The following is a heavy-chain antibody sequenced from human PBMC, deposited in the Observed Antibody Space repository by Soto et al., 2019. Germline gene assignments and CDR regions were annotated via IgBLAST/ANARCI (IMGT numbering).Heavy chain of an antibody. J-gene: IGHJ6*02. D-gene: IGHD5-18*01. Sequence: SETLSLTCTVPGGSISSGGYYWSWIRQHPGKGLEWIGYIYYSGSTYYNPSLKSRVTISVDTSKNQFSLKLSSVTAADTAVYYCARVNVDTAMVVYYYYGMDVWGQGTTVTVSS. CDR2: IYYSGST. V-gene: IGHV4-31*03. CDR1: GGSISSGGYY. CDR3: ARVNVDTAMVVYYYYGMDV.